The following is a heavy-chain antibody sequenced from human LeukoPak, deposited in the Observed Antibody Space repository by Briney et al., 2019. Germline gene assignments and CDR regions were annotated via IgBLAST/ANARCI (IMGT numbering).Heavy chain of an antibody. D-gene: IGHD5-18*01. CDR3: AKDRAIHLVPYYLVPDI. V-gene: IGHV3-23*01. Sequence: PGGSLRLSCAASGFTFSNYATSWVRQAPGKGLEWVSGISDGGGSTHYADSVKGRFTISRDNSKNTLYLQMNSLRAEDTAIYYCAKDRAIHLVPYYLVPDIWGQGTMATVSS. CDR2: ISDGGGST. J-gene: IGHJ3*02. CDR1: GFTFSNYA.